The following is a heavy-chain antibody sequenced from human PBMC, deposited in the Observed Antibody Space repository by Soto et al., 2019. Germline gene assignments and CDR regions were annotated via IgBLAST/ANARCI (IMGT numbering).Heavy chain of an antibody. CDR3: ARTHYCANGVCSYHHYVMAV. CDR1: GGTFSSYA. CDR2: IIPIFGTA. V-gene: IGHV1-69*13. J-gene: IGHJ6*02. Sequence: SVKGSCKASGGTFSSYAISWVRQAPGQGLEWMGGIIPIFGTANYAQKFQGRVTITADESTSTAYMELSSLRSEDTAVYYCARTHYCANGVCSYHHYVMAVSGQGTTVMVSS. D-gene: IGHD2-8*01.